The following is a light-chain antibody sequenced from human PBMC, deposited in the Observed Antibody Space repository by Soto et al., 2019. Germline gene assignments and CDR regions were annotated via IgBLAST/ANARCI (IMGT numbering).Light chain of an antibody. V-gene: IGKV1-39*01. CDR2: AAS. CDR1: QSIRSY. CDR3: QQSYNTPRT. J-gene: IGKJ1*01. Sequence: DIQMTQSPSSLSASVGDRVTITCRASQSIRSYLNWYQQKPGKAPKLLIYAASTLQSGVPSRFSGSGSGTDFTLSISTLQPEDFATYFCQQSYNTPRTFGQGTKVES.